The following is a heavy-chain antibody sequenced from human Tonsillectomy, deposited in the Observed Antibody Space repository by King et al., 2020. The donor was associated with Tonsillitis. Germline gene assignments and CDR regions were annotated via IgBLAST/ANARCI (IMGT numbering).Heavy chain of an antibody. Sequence: VQLVESGAEVKKPGSSVKVSCKASGGTFSSYAISWVRQAPGQGLEWMGGIIPIFGTANYAQKFQGRVTITADKSTSTAYMELSSLRSEDTAVYYCARASLRFLEWLSNSGWYFDLWGRGTLVTVSS. CDR1: GGTFSSYA. CDR2: IIPIFGTA. J-gene: IGHJ2*01. D-gene: IGHD3-3*01. V-gene: IGHV1-69*06. CDR3: ARASLRFLEWLSNSGWYFDL.